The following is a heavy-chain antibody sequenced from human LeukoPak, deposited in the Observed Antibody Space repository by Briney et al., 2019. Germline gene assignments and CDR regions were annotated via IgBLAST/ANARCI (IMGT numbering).Heavy chain of an antibody. J-gene: IGHJ4*02. CDR1: GGSISSYY. Sequence: PSETLSLTCTVSGGSISSYYWSWLREPPGKGLEWIGYIYYSGSTNYNPSLKSRVTISVDTSKNQFSLKLSSVTAADTAVYYCARMARNYFDYWGPGNLVTVSS. D-gene: IGHD5-24*01. CDR2: IYYSGST. CDR3: ARMARNYFDY. V-gene: IGHV4-59*01.